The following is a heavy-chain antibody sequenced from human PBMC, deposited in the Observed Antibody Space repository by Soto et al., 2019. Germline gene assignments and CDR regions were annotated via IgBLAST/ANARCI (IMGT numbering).Heavy chain of an antibody. CDR2: INAGNGNT. CDR1: GYTFTSYA. J-gene: IGHJ3*02. Sequence: ASVKVSCKASGYTFTSYAMHWVRQAPGQRLEWMGWINAGNGNTKYSQKFQGRVTITRDTSASTAYMERSSLGSEDTAVYYCAREYLDSTEDIVGHDAFDIWGQGTMVTVSS. CDR3: AREYLDSTEDIVGHDAFDI. D-gene: IGHD5-12*01. V-gene: IGHV1-3*01.